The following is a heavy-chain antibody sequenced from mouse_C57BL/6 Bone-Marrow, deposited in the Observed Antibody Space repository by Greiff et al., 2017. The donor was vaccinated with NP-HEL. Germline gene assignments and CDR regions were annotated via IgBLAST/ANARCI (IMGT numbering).Heavy chain of an antibody. D-gene: IGHD1-1*01. CDR3: ARTLYYYGSSFYAMDY. CDR1: GYTFTSYW. J-gene: IGHJ4*01. Sequence: QVQLQQPGAELVMPGASVKLSCKASGYTFTSYWMHWVKQRPGQGLEWIGEIDPSDSYTNYNQKFKGKSTLTVAKSSSTAYMQLSSLTSEDSAVYYCARTLYYYGSSFYAMDYWGQGTSVTVSS. V-gene: IGHV1-69*01. CDR2: IDPSDSYT.